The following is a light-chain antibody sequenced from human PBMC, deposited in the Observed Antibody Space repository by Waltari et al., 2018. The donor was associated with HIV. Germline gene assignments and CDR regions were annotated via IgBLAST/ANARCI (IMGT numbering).Light chain of an antibody. CDR1: SSDVGSYNL. V-gene: IGLV2-23*01. CDR2: DGI. Sequence: QSALTQPASVSGSPGQSITISCTGSSSDVGSYNLVCWYQQHPGKAPKHMIYDGITRPSGVSNRFVGLKSGNSASLTIPRLRAEDEADYYCCSCAGSSNWVFDGGTKLAVL. CDR3: CSCAGSSNWV. J-gene: IGLJ3*02.